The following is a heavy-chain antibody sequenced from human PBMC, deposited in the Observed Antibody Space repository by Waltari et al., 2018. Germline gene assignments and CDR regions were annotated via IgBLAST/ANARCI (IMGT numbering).Heavy chain of an antibody. CDR2: ISHSGST. CDR1: GGPFTDYS. J-gene: IGHJ6*02. CDR3: GRGTRHWNYSLGQYYYHGVDA. D-gene: IGHD1-7*01. V-gene: IGHV4-34*07. Sequence: QVQLHQWGAGLLKPSETLSLTCAVSGGPFTDYSWSWIRPSPDKGLEWIGEISHSGSTNYNPSLKSRVTMSVDTIKKQFSLKLTSVTAADTAVYYCGRGTRHWNYSLGQYYYHGVDAWGQGTSVTVSS.